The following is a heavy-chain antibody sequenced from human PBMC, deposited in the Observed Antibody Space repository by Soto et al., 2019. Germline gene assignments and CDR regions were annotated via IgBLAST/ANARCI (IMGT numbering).Heavy chain of an antibody. CDR3: AKDHDITGTGANYFDY. V-gene: IGHV3-23*01. CDR2: LSGSGGST. CDR1: GFTFSSYA. Sequence: EVQLLESGGGLVQPGGSLRLSCAASGFTFSSYAMSWVRQAPGKGLEWVSALSGSGGSTYYADSVKGRFTISRDNSKNTLYLQMNSLRAEDTAVYYCAKDHDITGTGANYFDYWGQGTLVTVSS. J-gene: IGHJ4*02. D-gene: IGHD1-7*01.